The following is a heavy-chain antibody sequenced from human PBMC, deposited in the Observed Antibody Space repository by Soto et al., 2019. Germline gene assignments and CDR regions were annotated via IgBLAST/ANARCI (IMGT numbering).Heavy chain of an antibody. V-gene: IGHV4-59*01. CDR3: ARVGGVAARTFDY. J-gene: IGHJ4*02. Sequence: PSETLSLTCTVSGGSISPFYWSWVRQPPGKGLEWIGYLYYSGNTNYNPSLRGRVTISVDASKNQVSLRLTSVTAADTAVYYCARVGGVAARTFDYWGQGTVVTVS. D-gene: IGHD2-15*01. CDR2: LYYSGNT. CDR1: GGSISPFY.